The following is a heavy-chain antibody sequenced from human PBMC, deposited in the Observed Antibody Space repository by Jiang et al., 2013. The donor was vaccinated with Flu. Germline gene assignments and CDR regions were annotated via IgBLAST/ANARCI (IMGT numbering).Heavy chain of an antibody. V-gene: IGHV1-3*01. Sequence: SGAEVKKPGASVKVSCKASGYTFTTYAMHWVRQAPGQGLEWLGWINVNKGDTKYSQSLQARLTITRDTSASTAYMELSSLRSEDTAVYYCVRDYCSGGRCYVGYWGQGTLVTV. D-gene: IGHD2-15*01. CDR3: VRDYCSGGRCYVGY. CDR1: GYTFTTYA. CDR2: INVNKGDT. J-gene: IGHJ4*02.